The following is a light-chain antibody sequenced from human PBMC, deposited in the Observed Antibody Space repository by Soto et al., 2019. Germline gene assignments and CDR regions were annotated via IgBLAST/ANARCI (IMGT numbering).Light chain of an antibody. CDR1: QGISNY. V-gene: IGKV1-27*01. CDR2: AAS. J-gene: IGKJ4*01. Sequence: DIQMTQSPSSLSASVGDRVTLTCRASQGISNYLTWNQQKPGKVPKLLIYAASTLQSGVPSRFSGSGSGTDFTLTISSLQPEDVATYYCQKCGIAPFSFGGGTKVDIK. CDR3: QKCGIAPFS.